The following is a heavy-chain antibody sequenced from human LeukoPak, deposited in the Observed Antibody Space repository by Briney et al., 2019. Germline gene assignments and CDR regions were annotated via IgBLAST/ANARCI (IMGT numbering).Heavy chain of an antibody. CDR2: IYYSGST. D-gene: IGHD2-8*02. V-gene: IGHV4-31*03. Sequence: PSQTLSLTCTVSGGSISSGGYYWSWIRQHPGKGLEWIGYIYYSGSTYYNPSLKSRVTISVDTSKNQFSLKLSSVTAADTAVYYCARENKALGGVDYWGQGTLVTVSS. J-gene: IGHJ4*02. CDR1: GGSISSGGYY. CDR3: ARENKALGGVDY.